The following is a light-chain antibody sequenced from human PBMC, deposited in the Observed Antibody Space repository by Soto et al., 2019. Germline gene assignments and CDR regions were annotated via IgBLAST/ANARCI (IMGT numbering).Light chain of an antibody. CDR2: SNN. CDR3: AAWDDSLNGPF. V-gene: IGLV1-44*01. J-gene: IGLJ1*01. CDR1: NSNIGSNT. Sequence: QSVLTQPPSASGTPGQRVTISCSGSNSNIGSNTVEWYQQVPGKAPKLLISSNNQRPSGVPDRFSGSKSGTSASLAISGLQSEDEAHYYCAAWDDSLNGPFFGTGTKLTGL.